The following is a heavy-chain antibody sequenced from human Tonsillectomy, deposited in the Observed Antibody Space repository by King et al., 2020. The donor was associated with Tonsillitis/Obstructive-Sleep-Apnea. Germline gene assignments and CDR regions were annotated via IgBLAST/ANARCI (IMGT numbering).Heavy chain of an antibody. CDR1: GFTFDDYA. CDR2: ISWNSRRI. Sequence: VQLVESGGGLVQPGRSLRLSCAASGFTFDDYAMHWVRQTPGKGMEWVSGISWNSRRIGYADSVKGRFTISRDNAKSSLYLEMNSLRVEDTALYYCAKDHRLAGSFYYMDVWGKGTTVTVS. D-gene: IGHD2-21*01. V-gene: IGHV3-9*01. J-gene: IGHJ6*03. CDR3: AKDHRLAGSFYYMDV.